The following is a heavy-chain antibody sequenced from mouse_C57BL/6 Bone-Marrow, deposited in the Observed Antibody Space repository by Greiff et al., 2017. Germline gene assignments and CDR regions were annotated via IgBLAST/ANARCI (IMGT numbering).Heavy chain of an antibody. D-gene: IGHD1-1*01. CDR1: GFSLTSYG. CDR2: IWRGGST. V-gene: IGHV2-5*01. J-gene: IGHJ2*01. Sequence: VKLQESGPGLVQPSQSLSITCTVSGFSLTSYGVHWVRQSPGKGLEWLGVIWRGGSTDYNAAFMSRLSITKDNSKSQVFFKMNSLQADDTAIYYCAIHYYGSSALYFDYWGQGTTLTVSS. CDR3: AIHYYGSSALYFDY.